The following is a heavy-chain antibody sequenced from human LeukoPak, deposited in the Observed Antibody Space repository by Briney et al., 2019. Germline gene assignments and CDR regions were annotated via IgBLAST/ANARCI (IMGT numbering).Heavy chain of an antibody. J-gene: IGHJ4*02. V-gene: IGHV3-74*01. Sequence: GGSLRLSCSASGLTLSGYWMHWVRQIPGKGLVWVSCIDSDGSGTSYADSVKGRFTISRDDVKNMLYLQMNSLRVEDTGLYYCSTDEHFWGQGTLVTVSS. CDR1: GLTLSGYW. CDR3: STDEHF. D-gene: IGHD1/OR15-1a*01. CDR2: IDSDGSGT.